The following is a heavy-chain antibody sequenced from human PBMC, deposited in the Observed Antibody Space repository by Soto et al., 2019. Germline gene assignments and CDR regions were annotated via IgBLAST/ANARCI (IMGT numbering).Heavy chain of an antibody. V-gene: IGHV3-23*01. CDR1: GFTFSSYA. CDR3: AKDLLALVVVAATGWFDP. D-gene: IGHD2-15*01. J-gene: IGHJ5*02. CDR2: ISGSGGST. Sequence: GGSLRLSCAASGFTFSSYAMSWVRQAPGKGLEWVSAISGSGGSTYYADSVKGRFTISRDNSKNTLYLQMNSLRAEDTAVYYCAKDLLALVVVAATGWFDPWGQGTLVTVSS.